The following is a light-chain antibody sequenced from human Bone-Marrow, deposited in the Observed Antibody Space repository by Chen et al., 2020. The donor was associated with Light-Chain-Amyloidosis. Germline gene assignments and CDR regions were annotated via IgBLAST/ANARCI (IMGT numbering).Light chain of an antibody. CDR2: IDT. Sequence: SYELTQPPSVSVSPGQTARIPCSGDDLPTKYAYWYQQKPGQAPVLVIHIDTERPSGISERFAGSSARTTATLTISGVQAEDEADYHCQSADSSGTYEVIFGGGTKLTVL. CDR1: DLPTKY. J-gene: IGLJ2*01. CDR3: QSADSSGTYEVI. V-gene: IGLV3-25*03.